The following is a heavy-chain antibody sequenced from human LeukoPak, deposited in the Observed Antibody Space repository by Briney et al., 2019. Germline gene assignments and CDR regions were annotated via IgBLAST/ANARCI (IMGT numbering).Heavy chain of an antibody. CDR1: GYTFTGYY. CDR2: INPNHGDT. J-gene: IGHJ3*01. V-gene: IGHV1-2*02. Sequence: ASVTVSLMSSGYTFTGYYIHWGRQPPGQGLEWMGWINPNHGDTKYPQKFQGRISLTRDMSISAAYMEVRRLRSDDTAVYYCARDLEGYGRVVLTTLLFLVFHLWGQGTMVAVSS. D-gene: IGHD4/OR15-4a*01. CDR3: ARDLEGYGRVVLTTLLFLVFHL.